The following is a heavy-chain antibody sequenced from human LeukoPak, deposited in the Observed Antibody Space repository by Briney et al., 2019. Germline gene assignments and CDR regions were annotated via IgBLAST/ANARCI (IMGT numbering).Heavy chain of an antibody. V-gene: IGHV4-31*03. CDR1: GGSISSGGYY. CDR2: IYYSGST. Sequence: SQTLSLTCTVSGGSISSGGYYWSWIRQHPGKGLEWIGYIYYSGSTYYNPSLKSRVTISVDTSKNQFSLKLSSVTAADTAVYYCARDYAGMLDYWGQGTLITASS. J-gene: IGHJ4*02. CDR3: ARDYAGMLDY. D-gene: IGHD3-10*02.